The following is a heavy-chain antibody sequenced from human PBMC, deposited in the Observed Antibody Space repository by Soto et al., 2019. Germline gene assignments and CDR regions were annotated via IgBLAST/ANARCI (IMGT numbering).Heavy chain of an antibody. CDR3: IRGGSPYYYDY. Sequence: EVQLVESGGGLVQPGGSLKLSCAASGFIFSGSAVHWVRQASGKGLEWVGRILSKAGNYATAYPASMKGRFTISRDDSENTAFLQMNSLITEDTAVYYCIRGGSPYYYDYWGHGNLVAVAS. J-gene: IGHJ4*01. CDR2: ILSKAGNYAT. CDR1: GFIFSGSA. V-gene: IGHV3-73*01.